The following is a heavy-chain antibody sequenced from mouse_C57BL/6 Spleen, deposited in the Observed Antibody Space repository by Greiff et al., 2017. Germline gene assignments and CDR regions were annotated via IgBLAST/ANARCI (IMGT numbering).Heavy chain of an antibody. Sequence: EVKVEESGGGLVKPGGSLKLSCAASGFTFSDYGMHWVRQAPEKGLEWVAYISSGSSTIYYADTVKGRFTISRDNAKNTLFLQMTSLRSEDTAMYYCARPRSNYGYFDVWGTGTTVTVSS. CDR1: GFTFSDYG. D-gene: IGHD1-1*01. CDR2: ISSGSSTI. CDR3: ARPRSNYGYFDV. V-gene: IGHV5-17*01. J-gene: IGHJ1*03.